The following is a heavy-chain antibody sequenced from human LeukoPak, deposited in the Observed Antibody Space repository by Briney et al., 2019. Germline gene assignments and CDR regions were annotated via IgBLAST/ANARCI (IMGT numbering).Heavy chain of an antibody. D-gene: IGHD2-15*01. CDR2: IHNDGTT. Sequence: GGSLRLSCAASGFSVSSKYMSWVRQAPGKGLEWVSLIHNDGTTYYADSVKGRFTISRDNAKNSLYLQMNSLRAEDTAVYYCARVWGYCSGGSCYMDYWGQGTLVTVSS. J-gene: IGHJ4*02. V-gene: IGHV3-53*01. CDR3: ARVWGYCSGGSCYMDY. CDR1: GFSVSSKY.